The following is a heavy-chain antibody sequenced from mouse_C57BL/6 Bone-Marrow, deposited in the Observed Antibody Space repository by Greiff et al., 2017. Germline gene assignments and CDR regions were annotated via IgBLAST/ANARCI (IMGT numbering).Heavy chain of an antibody. J-gene: IGHJ2*01. CDR2: IYPGDGDT. CDR1: GYAFSSSW. V-gene: IGHV1-82*01. D-gene: IGHD1-1*01. CDR3: ARDYYGNDFDY. Sequence: VQLQESGPELVKPGASVKISCKASGYAFSSSWMNWVKQRPGKGLEWIGRIYPGDGDTNYNGKFKGKATLTADKSSSTAYMQLSSLTSEDSAVYFCARDYYGNDFDYWGQGTTLTVSS.